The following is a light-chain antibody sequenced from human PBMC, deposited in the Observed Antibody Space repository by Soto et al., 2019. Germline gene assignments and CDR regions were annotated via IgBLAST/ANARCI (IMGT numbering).Light chain of an antibody. CDR1: QSVSNN. CDR3: QKYDNWPET. CDR2: DAS. V-gene: IGKV3-15*01. Sequence: EIVLTQSPGTLSLSPGERATLSCRASQSVSNNYLAWYQQKPGQAPRLLIYDASIRATGIPARFSGSGSGTEFTLTISSLQSEDFAVYFCQKYDNWPETFGQGTKVDIK. J-gene: IGKJ1*01.